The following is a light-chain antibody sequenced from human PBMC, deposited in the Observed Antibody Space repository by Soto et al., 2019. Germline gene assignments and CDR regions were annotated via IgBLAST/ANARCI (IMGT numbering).Light chain of an antibody. CDR3: QQYGTSPWT. Sequence: ESVLAQSPGTLSLSPGERGTLSCRASQSVSSSYLAWYQQKPGQAPRLLFYGASSRATGTPDRFSGSGSGTDFTLTLNRLEPEDFAVYYCQQYGTSPWTFGQGTKV. V-gene: IGKV3-20*01. CDR1: QSVSSSY. CDR2: GAS. J-gene: IGKJ1*01.